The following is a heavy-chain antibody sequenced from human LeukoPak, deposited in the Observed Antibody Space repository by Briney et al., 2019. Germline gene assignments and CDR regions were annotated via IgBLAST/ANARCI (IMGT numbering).Heavy chain of an antibody. D-gene: IGHD1-26*01. V-gene: IGHV3-20*01. CDR2: INWNGGST. Sequence: GGSLRLSCAASGFTFDDYGMSWVRQAPGKGLEWVSGINWNGGSTGYADSVKGRFTISRDNAKNSLYLQMNSQRAEDTALYHCARGMGATDLTLYFDYWGQGTLVTASS. CDR3: ARGMGATDLTLYFDY. CDR1: GFTFDDYG. J-gene: IGHJ4*02.